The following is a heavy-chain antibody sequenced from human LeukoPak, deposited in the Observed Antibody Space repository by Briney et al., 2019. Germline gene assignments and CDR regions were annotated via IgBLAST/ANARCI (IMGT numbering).Heavy chain of an antibody. CDR3: VRLANYTSGWGNWVHP. CDR2: IGGNGVST. J-gene: IGHJ5*02. Sequence: GGSLRLSRALSGLTLSVVTTDTGSQTPGKGLEWVSSIGGNGVSTYYADSVRGRFTISRENSKDTLYLQMNRLAAVDTDRYYCVRLANYTSGWGNWVHPWGQGTLVTVSA. CDR1: GLTLSVVT. D-gene: IGHD6-19*01. V-gene: IGHV3-23*01.